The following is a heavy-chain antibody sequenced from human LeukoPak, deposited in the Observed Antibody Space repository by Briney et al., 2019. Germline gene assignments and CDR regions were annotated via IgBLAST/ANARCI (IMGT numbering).Heavy chain of an antibody. D-gene: IGHD3-9*01. V-gene: IGHV4-31*03. J-gene: IGHJ4*02. Sequence: SETLSLTCTVSGGSISSGGYYWSWIRQHPGKGLEWIGYIYYSGSTYYNPSLKSRVTISVDTSKNQFSLKLSSVTAADTAVYHCARSTFPFDSEIGYFDYWGQGTLVTVSS. CDR2: IYYSGST. CDR3: ARSTFPFDSEIGYFDY. CDR1: GGSISSGGYY.